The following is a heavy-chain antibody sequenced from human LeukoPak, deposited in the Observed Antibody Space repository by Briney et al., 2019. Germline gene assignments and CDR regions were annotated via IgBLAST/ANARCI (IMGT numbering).Heavy chain of an antibody. Sequence: ASVKVSCKASGYTFTSYGISWVRQAPGQGLEWMGWMNAYNGNTNYAQMLQGRVTMTTDTSTSTAYMELRNLRSDDTAVYYCARHVRPIGSSWDQFNFDYWGQGTLVTVSS. CDR2: MNAYNGNT. V-gene: IGHV1-18*01. CDR1: GYTFTSYG. D-gene: IGHD6-13*01. J-gene: IGHJ4*02. CDR3: ARHVRPIGSSWDQFNFDY.